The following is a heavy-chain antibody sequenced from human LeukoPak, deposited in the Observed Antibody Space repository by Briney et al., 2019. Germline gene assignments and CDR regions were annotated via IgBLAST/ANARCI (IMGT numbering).Heavy chain of an antibody. D-gene: IGHD3-10*01. Sequence: GGSLRLSCAASGFTFSNAWMSWVRQAPGKGLEWVGRIKSKPDGGTTDYAVPVKGRFTISRDDSKNTLYLQMNSLKSADTAVYDCATDPGSLVYWGQGTLVTVSS. V-gene: IGHV3-15*01. CDR2: IKSKPDGGTT. CDR1: GFTFSNAW. CDR3: ATDPGSLVY. J-gene: IGHJ4*02.